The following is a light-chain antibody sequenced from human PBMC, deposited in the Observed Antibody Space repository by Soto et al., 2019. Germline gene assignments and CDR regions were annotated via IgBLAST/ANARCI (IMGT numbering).Light chain of an antibody. Sequence: QSALTQPPSASGSPGQSVTISCTGTSSDIGAYDYVSWYQQHPGKVPKLMIYDVSKRPSGVPDRFSASKSGNTASLTVSGLQAEDEADYYCSSHGGANNFYVFGSGTKVTVL. CDR3: SSHGGANNFYV. CDR1: SSDIGAYDY. J-gene: IGLJ1*01. CDR2: DVS. V-gene: IGLV2-8*01.